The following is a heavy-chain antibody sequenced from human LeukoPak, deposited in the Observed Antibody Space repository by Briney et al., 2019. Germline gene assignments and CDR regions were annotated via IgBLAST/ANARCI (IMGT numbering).Heavy chain of an antibody. Sequence: GGSLRLSCAASGFTFSSYAMSWVRQAPGKGLEWVSYISSSSSYTNYADSVKGRFTISRDNAKNSLYLQMNSLRAEDTAVYYCARPNLGTLDYWGQGTLVTVSS. V-gene: IGHV3-21*05. CDR2: ISSSSSYT. CDR1: GFTFSSYA. D-gene: IGHD1-26*01. CDR3: ARPNLGTLDY. J-gene: IGHJ4*02.